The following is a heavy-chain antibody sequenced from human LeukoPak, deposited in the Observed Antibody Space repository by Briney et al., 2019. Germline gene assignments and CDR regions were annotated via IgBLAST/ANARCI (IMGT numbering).Heavy chain of an antibody. CDR1: GFTFSTYA. CDR3: ARKGGYGLDFDY. D-gene: IGHD5-18*01. CDR2: ISYDGSNK. Sequence: GGSLRLSCAASGFTFSTYAMHWVRQGPGKGLEWVAVISYDGSNKYYADSVKGRFTISRDNSKNTLYLQMSSLRAEDTAVYYCARKGGYGLDFDYWGQGTLVTVSS. J-gene: IGHJ4*02. V-gene: IGHV3-30-3*01.